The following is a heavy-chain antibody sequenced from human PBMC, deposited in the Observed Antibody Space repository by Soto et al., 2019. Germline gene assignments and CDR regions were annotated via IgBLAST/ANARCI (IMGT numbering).Heavy chain of an antibody. V-gene: IGHV5-51*01. D-gene: IGHD3-22*01. CDR1: GYRFTSYW. CDR2: IFPSDSDT. CDR3: ARKDKSGYFNWFDP. J-gene: IGHJ5*02. Sequence: PGESLKTSCRSSGYRFTSYWIAWGRQMPGKGLEWMGIIFPSDSDTRYSPSFQGQVTISADRSTSTVFLQWASLKASDTAVYFCARKDKSGYFNWFDPWGQGTLVTVSS.